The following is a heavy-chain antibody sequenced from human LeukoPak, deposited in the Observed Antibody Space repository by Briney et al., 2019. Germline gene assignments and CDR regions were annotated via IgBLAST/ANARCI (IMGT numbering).Heavy chain of an antibody. V-gene: IGHV3-30*03. J-gene: IGHJ4*02. Sequence: GGSLRLSCAASGFTFSNYDMHWVRQAPGKGLEWVAVISYDGSNKFYADSVKGRFTISRDSAKNSLYLQMNSLRAEDTAVYYCARFRTWGDKAFDYWGQGTLVTVSS. CDR1: GFTFSNYD. D-gene: IGHD2-21*02. CDR2: ISYDGSNK. CDR3: ARFRTWGDKAFDY.